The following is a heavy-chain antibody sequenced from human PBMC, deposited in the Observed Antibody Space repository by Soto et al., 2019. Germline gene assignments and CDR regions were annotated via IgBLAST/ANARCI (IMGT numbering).Heavy chain of an antibody. J-gene: IGHJ4*02. Sequence: GGSLRLSCETSGFSFSVYGMHWVRQAPGKGLEWVAVIWYDASKQFYAASVEGRFTISRDNSKAILYLQMNSLRAEDTAVYYCAACAEVATHVQWAQRSLLTV. D-gene: IGHD5-12*01. CDR1: GFSFSVYG. CDR3: AACAEVATHVQ. V-gene: IGHV3-33*01. CDR2: IWYDASKQ.